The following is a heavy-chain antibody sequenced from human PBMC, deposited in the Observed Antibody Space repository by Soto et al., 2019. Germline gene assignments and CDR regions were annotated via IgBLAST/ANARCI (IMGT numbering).Heavy chain of an antibody. Sequence: SETLSLTCTVSGGSISSFYWSWIRQPPGKGLEWIGYIYYSGSTNYNPSLKSRVTISVDTSKNQFSLKLSSVTAADTAVYYCARDVGSSWPTSYYYYGMDVWGQGTTVTV. J-gene: IGHJ6*02. V-gene: IGHV4-59*01. D-gene: IGHD6-13*01. CDR2: IYYSGST. CDR3: ARDVGSSWPTSYYYYGMDV. CDR1: GGSISSFY.